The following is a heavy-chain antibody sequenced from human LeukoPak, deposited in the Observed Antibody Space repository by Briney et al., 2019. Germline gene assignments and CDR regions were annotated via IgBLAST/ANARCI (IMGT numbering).Heavy chain of an antibody. J-gene: IGHJ3*02. D-gene: IGHD2-15*01. CDR2: IYPGDSDT. Sequence: GESLKISCKGSGYSFTSYWIGWVRQMPGKGLEWMGIIYPGDSDTRYSPSFQGQVTISADKSISTAYLQWSSLKASDTAMYCCAAPLGYCSGGSCPGDAFDIWGQGTMVTVSS. V-gene: IGHV5-51*01. CDR3: AAPLGYCSGGSCPGDAFDI. CDR1: GYSFTSYW.